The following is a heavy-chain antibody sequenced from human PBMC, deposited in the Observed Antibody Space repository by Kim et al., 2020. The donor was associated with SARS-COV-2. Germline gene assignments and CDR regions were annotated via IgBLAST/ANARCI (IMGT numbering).Heavy chain of an antibody. J-gene: IGHJ6*02. Sequence: GGSLRLSCAASGFTFSSYAMSWVRQAPGKGLEWVSAISGSGGSTYYADSVKGRFTISRDNSKNTLYLQMNSLRAEDTAVYYCAKDGAGYSYGWDYYGMDVWGQGTTVTVSS. D-gene: IGHD5-18*01. CDR1: GFTFSSYA. CDR2: ISGSGGST. CDR3: AKDGAGYSYGWDYYGMDV. V-gene: IGHV3-23*01.